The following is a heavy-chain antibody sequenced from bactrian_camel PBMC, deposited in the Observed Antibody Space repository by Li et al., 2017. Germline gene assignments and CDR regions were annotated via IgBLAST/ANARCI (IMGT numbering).Heavy chain of an antibody. V-gene: IGHV3S53*01. CDR2: ITAAGMS. CDR1: GISFEDSD. J-gene: IGHJ4*01. Sequence: HVQLVESGGGSVQAGGSLGLSCTASGISFEDSDMGWYRQAPGNECELVSTITAAGMSKYADAVKGRFTISGDNAKNTVYLQMNSLKPEDTGVYICGADFSQLKCRTVAGGAPGTAFDYWGQGTQVTVS. D-gene: IGHD6*01. CDR3: GADFSQLKCRTVAGGAPGTAFDY.